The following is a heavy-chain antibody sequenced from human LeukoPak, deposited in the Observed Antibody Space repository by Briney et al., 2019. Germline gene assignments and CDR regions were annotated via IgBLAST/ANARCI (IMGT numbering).Heavy chain of an antibody. J-gene: IGHJ3*02. CDR1: GFTFSSYG. CDR2: IWYDGSNK. Sequence: GGSLRLSCAASGFTFSSYGMHWVRQAPGKGLEWVAVIWYDGSNKYYADSVKGRFTISRDNSKNTLYLQMNSLRAEDTAVYYCAKDTYYYDNSGYSGAFDIWGQGTMVTVSS. D-gene: IGHD3-22*01. CDR3: AKDTYYYDNSGYSGAFDI. V-gene: IGHV3-30*02.